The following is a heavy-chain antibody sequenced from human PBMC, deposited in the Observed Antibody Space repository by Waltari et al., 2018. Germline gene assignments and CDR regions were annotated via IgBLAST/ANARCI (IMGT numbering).Heavy chain of an antibody. CDR2: MRGSGGST. CDR3: AKDDLNYYYGSGSYDY. J-gene: IGHJ4*02. V-gene: IGHV3-23*04. Sequence: EVQLVESGGGLVQPGGSLRLSCAASGFTFSSYAMSWVRQAPGKGLEWVSAMRGSGGSTYYADSVKGRFTISRDNSKNTLYLQMNSLRAEDTAVYYCAKDDLNYYYGSGSYDYWGQGTLVTVSS. CDR1: GFTFSSYA. D-gene: IGHD3-10*01.